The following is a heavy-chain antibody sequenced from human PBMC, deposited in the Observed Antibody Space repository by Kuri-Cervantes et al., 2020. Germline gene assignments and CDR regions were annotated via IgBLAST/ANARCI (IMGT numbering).Heavy chain of an antibody. CDR3: ARSVRGVIIHFDY. D-gene: IGHD3-10*01. CDR1: GGSISSGGYY. J-gene: IGHJ4*02. Sequence: SETLSLTCTVSGGSISSGGYYWSRIRQHPGKGLEWIGYIYYSGSTYYNPSLKSRVTISVDTSKNQFSLKLSSVTAEDTAVYYCARSVRGVIIHFDYWGQGTLVTVSS. V-gene: IGHV4-31*03. CDR2: IYYSGST.